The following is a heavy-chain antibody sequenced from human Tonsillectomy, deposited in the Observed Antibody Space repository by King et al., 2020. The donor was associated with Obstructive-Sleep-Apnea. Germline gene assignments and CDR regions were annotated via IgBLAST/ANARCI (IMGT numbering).Heavy chain of an antibody. CDR2: IKQDGSEK. V-gene: IGHV3-7*03. CDR3: ARGTPTDV. J-gene: IGHJ6*02. Sequence: VQLVESGGGLVQPGGSLRLSCAASGFTFSSYWMSWVRQAPGKGVEWVANIKQDGSEKYYVDSVRGRVTISRDNAKNSLYLQMNRLRVEDTAVYYCARGTPTDVWGQGTTVTVSS. D-gene: IGHD1/OR15-1a*01. CDR1: GFTFSSYW.